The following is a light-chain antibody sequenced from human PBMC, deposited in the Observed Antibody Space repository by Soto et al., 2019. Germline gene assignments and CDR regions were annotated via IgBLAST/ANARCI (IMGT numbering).Light chain of an antibody. CDR3: QQYGGSPPGVT. CDR2: GAF. J-gene: IGKJ4*01. Sequence: EIVLTQSPGTLSLSPGETATLSCRASQRVSSSFSAWYQQKPGQAPRLLMYGAFNRAMGIPDRFSGSGSGTDFTLMISRLEPEDSAVYYCQQYGGSPPGVTFGGGTKVEIK. CDR1: QRVSSSF. V-gene: IGKV3-20*01.